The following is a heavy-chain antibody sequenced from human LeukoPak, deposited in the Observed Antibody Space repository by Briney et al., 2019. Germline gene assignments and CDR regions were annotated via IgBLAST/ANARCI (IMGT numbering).Heavy chain of an antibody. CDR1: GGSFSGYY. J-gene: IGHJ4*02. CDR2: INHSGST. D-gene: IGHD2-2*01. Sequence: SETLSLTCAVYGGSFSGYYWSWIRQPPGKGLEWIGEINHSGSTNYNPSLKSRVTISVDMSKNQFSLKLRSVTAADTAVYYCARDVVAARGSFDYWGQGTLVTVSS. V-gene: IGHV4-34*01. CDR3: ARDVVAARGSFDY.